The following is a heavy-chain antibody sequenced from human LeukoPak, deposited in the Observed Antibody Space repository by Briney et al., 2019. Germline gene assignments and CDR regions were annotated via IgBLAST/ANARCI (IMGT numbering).Heavy chain of an antibody. D-gene: IGHD6-13*01. CDR1: GFTFSSYW. CDR3: ARGPYSSSWF. J-gene: IGHJ4*02. CDR2: IKQDGSEK. V-gene: IGHV3-7*01. Sequence: GGSLRLSCAASGFTFSSYWMSWVRQAPGKVLEWVANIKQDGSEKYYVDSVRGRFTISRDNAKNSLYLQMNSPRAEDTAVYYCARGPYSSSWFWGQGTLVTVSS.